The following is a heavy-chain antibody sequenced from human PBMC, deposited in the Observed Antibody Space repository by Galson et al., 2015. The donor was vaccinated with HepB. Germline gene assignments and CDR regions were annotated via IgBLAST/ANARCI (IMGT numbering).Heavy chain of an antibody. J-gene: IGHJ6*02. V-gene: IGHV5-10-1*01. CDR2: IDPSDSYT. Sequence: QSGAEVKKPGESLRISCKGSGYSFTNYWISWVRQMPGKGLEWMGRIDPSDSYTNYSPSFQGHVTISADKSISTAYLQWSSLKASDTAMYYCARQGGYSGYDSYYYGMDVWGQGTTVTVSS. D-gene: IGHD5-12*01. CDR1: GYSFTNYW. CDR3: ARQGGYSGYDSYYYGMDV.